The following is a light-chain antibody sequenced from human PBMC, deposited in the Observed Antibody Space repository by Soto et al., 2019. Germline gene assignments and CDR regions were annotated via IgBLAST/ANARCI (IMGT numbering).Light chain of an antibody. V-gene: IGKV3-15*01. J-gene: IGKJ5*01. CDR1: QSVRSN. CDR2: GAS. CDR3: QQSYSTPPT. Sequence: EVVMTQSPATLSVSPGERVTLSCRASQSVRSNLAWYQQKPGQSPRLLIYGASTRATGIPARFSGSGSGTEFTLTISSLQSEDFAVYYCQQSYSTPPTFGQGTRLEIK.